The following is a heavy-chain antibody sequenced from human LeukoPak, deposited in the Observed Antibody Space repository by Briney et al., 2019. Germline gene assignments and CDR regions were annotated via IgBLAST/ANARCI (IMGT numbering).Heavy chain of an antibody. CDR3: ARDSRVTMVRGVIDY. Sequence: GGSLRLSCAASGFTFSSYSMNWVRQAPGKGLEWVSSISSSSSYIYYADSVKGRFTISRDNAKNSLYLQMNSLRAEDTAVYYCARDSRVTMVRGVIDYRGQGTLVTVSS. J-gene: IGHJ4*02. CDR2: ISSSSSYI. CDR1: GFTFSSYS. D-gene: IGHD3-10*01. V-gene: IGHV3-21*01.